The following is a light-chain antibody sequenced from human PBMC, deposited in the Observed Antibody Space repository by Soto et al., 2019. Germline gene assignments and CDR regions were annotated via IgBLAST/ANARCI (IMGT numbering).Light chain of an antibody. Sequence: EIVMTQAPATLSVSPGERATLSCRASQRVNSNLAWYQQKRGQAPRLLIYDASSRAPGIPARSSASGSGTEFTLTISRLQSEDFAVYYCEQYNNWPLTFGGGTNVEIK. CDR1: QRVNSN. CDR3: EQYNNWPLT. V-gene: IGKV3-15*01. CDR2: DAS. J-gene: IGKJ4*01.